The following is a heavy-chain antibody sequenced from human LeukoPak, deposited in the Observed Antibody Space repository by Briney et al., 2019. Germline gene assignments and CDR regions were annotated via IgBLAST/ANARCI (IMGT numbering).Heavy chain of an antibody. CDR1: GVTVSSDY. V-gene: IGHV3-23*01. CDR2: ISGSGGVT. Sequence: GGSLRLSCAASGVTVSSDYMSWVRQAPGKGLEWVSTISGSGGVTYYPDSVRGRFTISRDNSKNTLHLQMDSLRAEDTAIYYCAKWPEGATPKFHYWGQGTLVTVSS. D-gene: IGHD1-26*01. CDR3: AKWPEGATPKFHY. J-gene: IGHJ4*02.